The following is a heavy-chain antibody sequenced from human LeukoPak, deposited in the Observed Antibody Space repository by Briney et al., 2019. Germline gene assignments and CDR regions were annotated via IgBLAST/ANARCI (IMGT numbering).Heavy chain of an antibody. CDR3: ARAGIAVAGNFDY. V-gene: IGHV4-59*01. CDR1: GGSISSYY. D-gene: IGHD6-19*01. CDR2: IYYSGST. Sequence: SETLSLTCTVSGGSISSYYWSWIRQPPGKGLEWIGYIYYSGSTNYNPSLKSRVTISVDTSMNQFSLKLSSVTAADTAVYYCARAGIAVAGNFDYWGQGTLVTVSS. J-gene: IGHJ4*02.